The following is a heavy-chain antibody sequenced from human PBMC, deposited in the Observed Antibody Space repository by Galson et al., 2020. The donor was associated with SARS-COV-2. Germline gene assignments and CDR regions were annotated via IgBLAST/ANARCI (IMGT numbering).Heavy chain of an antibody. J-gene: IGHJ4*02. CDR3: AKPGITMIIVVTSPIFEY. CDR2: ISGSGAST. V-gene: IGHV3-23*01. Sequence: GESLKISCAASGFTFSSYAMSWVRQAPGKGLEWVSAISGSGASTYYADSVQGRFTIARDNSKNTLYLQMNSLRAEDTAIYYCAKPGITMIIVVTSPIFEYWGQGTLVTVSS. D-gene: IGHD3-22*01. CDR1: GFTFSSYA.